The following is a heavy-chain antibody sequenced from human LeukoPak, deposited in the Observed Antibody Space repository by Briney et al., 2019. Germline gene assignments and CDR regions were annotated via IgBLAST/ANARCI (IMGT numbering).Heavy chain of an antibody. CDR3: ARGSQLLHNGMDV. J-gene: IGHJ6*04. V-gene: IGHV4-30-4*01. D-gene: IGHD2-2*01. CDR1: GGSISSGDYY. Sequence: SQTLSLTCTVSGGSISSGDYYWSWIRQPPGKGLEWIGYIYYSGSTYYNPSLKSRVTISVDTSKNQFSLKMSSVTAADTAVYYCARGSQLLHNGMDVWGKGTTVPVS. CDR2: IYYSGST.